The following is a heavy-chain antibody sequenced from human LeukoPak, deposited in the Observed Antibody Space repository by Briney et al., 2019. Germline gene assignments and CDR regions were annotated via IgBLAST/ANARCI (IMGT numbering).Heavy chain of an antibody. V-gene: IGHV1-18*01. J-gene: IGHJ3*02. Sequence: GASVKVSCKASGYTFTRYGISWVRQAPGQGLEWMGWISAYNGNTNYAQKLQGRVTMTTDTSTSTAYMELRSLRSDDTAVYYCARDDLRELLLGAFDIWGRRTMVTASS. CDR2: ISAYNGNT. CDR3: ARDDLRELLLGAFDI. CDR1: GYTFTRYG. D-gene: IGHD1-26*01.